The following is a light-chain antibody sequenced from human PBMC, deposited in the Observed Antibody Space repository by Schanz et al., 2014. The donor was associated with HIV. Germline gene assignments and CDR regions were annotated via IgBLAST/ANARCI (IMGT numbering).Light chain of an antibody. CDR2: DVN. V-gene: IGLV2-14*01. CDR1: SRDVGGYNF. CDR3: SSYTSSNTQV. Sequence: QSALTQPASVSGAPGQSIAISCTGTSRDVGGYNFLSRYQQYPDKPPKLVIYDVNARPSGVSDRFSGSKSGSTASLTISGLQAEDEADYYCSSYTSSNTQVFGSGTKLTVL. J-gene: IGLJ1*01.